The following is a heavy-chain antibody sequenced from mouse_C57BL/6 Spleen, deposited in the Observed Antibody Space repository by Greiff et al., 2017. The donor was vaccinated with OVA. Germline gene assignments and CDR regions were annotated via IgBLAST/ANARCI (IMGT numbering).Heavy chain of an antibody. Sequence: QVQLQQPGAELVKPGASVKMSCKASGYTFTSYWITWVKQRPGQGLEWIGDIYPRDGSTKYNEKFKGKATLTVDTSSSTAYMELHSLTSEDSAVYFCARAGSLYAMDYWGQGTSVTVSS. CDR3: ARAGSLYAMDY. V-gene: IGHV1-55*01. J-gene: IGHJ4*01. D-gene: IGHD6-2*01. CDR1: GYTFTSYW. CDR2: IYPRDGST.